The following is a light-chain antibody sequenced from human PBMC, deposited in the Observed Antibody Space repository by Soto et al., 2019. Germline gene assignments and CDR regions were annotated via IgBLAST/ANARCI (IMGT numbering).Light chain of an antibody. CDR3: LQDYNYPRT. J-gene: IGKJ1*01. CDR1: QGITKY. CDR2: AAS. Sequence: IQMPQSPSSLSASVGARVTITCQASQGITKYLNWYQKKPGKAPKLLIYAASSLQSGVPSRLSGSGSGTDFTLTISSLQPEDWATYYGLQDYNYPRTFGQGTKVDIK. V-gene: IGKV1-6*01.